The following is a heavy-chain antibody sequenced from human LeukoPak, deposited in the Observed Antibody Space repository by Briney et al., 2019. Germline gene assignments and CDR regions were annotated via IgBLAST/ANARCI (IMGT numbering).Heavy chain of an antibody. CDR3: AREGFGYSYGIDAFDI. J-gene: IGHJ3*02. Sequence: SETLSLTCAAYGGSFSVYYWSWIRQPPGKGLEWIGEINDSGSTNYNPSLKSRVTISVDTSKNQFSLKLSSVTAADTAVYYCAREGFGYSYGIDAFDIWGQGTMVTVSS. CDR2: INDSGST. D-gene: IGHD5-18*01. V-gene: IGHV4-34*01. CDR1: GGSFSVYY.